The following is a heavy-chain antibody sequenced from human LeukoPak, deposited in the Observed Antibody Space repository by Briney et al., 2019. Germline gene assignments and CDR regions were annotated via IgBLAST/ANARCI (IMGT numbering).Heavy chain of an antibody. D-gene: IGHD1-26*01. Sequence: PGRSLRLSCAASGLTFSSYAMHWVRQAPGKGLEWVAVISYDGSNKCYADSVKGRFTISRDNSKNTLYLQMNSLRAEDTAVYYCARDSLYSGSYSFDYWGQGTLVTVSS. CDR1: GLTFSSYA. CDR3: ARDSLYSGSYSFDY. J-gene: IGHJ4*02. V-gene: IGHV3-30*04. CDR2: ISYDGSNK.